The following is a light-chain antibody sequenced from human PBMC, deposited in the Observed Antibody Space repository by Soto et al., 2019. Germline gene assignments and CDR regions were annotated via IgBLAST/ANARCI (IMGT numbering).Light chain of an antibody. J-gene: IGLJ3*02. CDR2: EVI. CDR3: SSYASNSNWV. CDR1: SSDVGAYNY. V-gene: IGLV2-14*01. Sequence: QSVLTQPASVSGSPGQSITISCTGTSSDVGAYNYVSWYQQHPGKAPKLMIYEVINRPSGVSNRFSGSKSVNTASLTIAGLQAEDEADYYCSSYASNSNWVFGGGTQLTVL.